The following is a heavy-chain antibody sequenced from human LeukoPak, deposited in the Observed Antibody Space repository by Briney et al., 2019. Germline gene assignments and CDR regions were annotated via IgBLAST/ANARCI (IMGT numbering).Heavy chain of an antibody. Sequence: ASVKVSCKASGYTFTSYAMNWVRQAPGQGLEWMGWINTNTGNPTYAQGFTGRFVFSLDTSVSTAYRQISSLKAEDTAVYYCARGHIVVVPAAMRGGYYFDYWGQGTLVTVSS. CDR3: ARGHIVVVPAAMRGGYYFDY. CDR2: INTNTGNP. D-gene: IGHD2-2*01. V-gene: IGHV7-4-1*02. CDR1: GYTFTSYA. J-gene: IGHJ4*02.